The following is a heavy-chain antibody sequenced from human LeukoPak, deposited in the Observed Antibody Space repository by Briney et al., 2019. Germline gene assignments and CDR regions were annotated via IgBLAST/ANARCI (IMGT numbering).Heavy chain of an antibody. D-gene: IGHD3-22*01. CDR3: AGEDSSSYNPEY. Sequence: ASVKVSCKASGYTFTSYGITWVRQAPGQGLEWMGWVSAYNGNTNYAQKLQGRVTMTTDTSTSTAYMELRSLRSDDTAVYYCAGEDSSSYNPEYWGQGTLVTVSS. CDR1: GYTFTSYG. CDR2: VSAYNGNT. V-gene: IGHV1-18*01. J-gene: IGHJ4*02.